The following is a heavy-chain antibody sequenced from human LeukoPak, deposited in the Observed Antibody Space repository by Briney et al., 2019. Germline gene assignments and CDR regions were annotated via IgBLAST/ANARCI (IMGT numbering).Heavy chain of an antibody. CDR2: ISYDGSNK. Sequence: GGSLRLPCAASGFPFSSYALHWAPQPPAKGLEGGAVISYDGSNKYYADSVKGRFTISRDNSKNTLYLQMNSLRAEDTAVYYCARGVSGYDYYFDYWGQGTLVTVSS. V-gene: IGHV3-30*16. CDR1: GFPFSSYA. CDR3: ARGVSGYDYYFDY. D-gene: IGHD5-12*01. J-gene: IGHJ4*02.